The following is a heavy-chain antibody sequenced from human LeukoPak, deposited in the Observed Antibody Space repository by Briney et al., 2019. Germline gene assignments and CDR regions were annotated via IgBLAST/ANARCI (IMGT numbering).Heavy chain of an antibody. CDR2: VIPIFSTA. CDR3: AKSRQDIVLMVYALHAY. D-gene: IGHD2-8*01. J-gene: IGHJ4*02. Sequence: ASVKVSCKASGGSFSNYAIGWVRQAPGQGLEWMGGVIPIFSTANYAQKFQGRVTITADRSASTAYMELSSLRSDDTAVYYCAKSRQDIVLMVYALHAYWGQGTLVTVSS. CDR1: GGSFSNYA. V-gene: IGHV1-69*06.